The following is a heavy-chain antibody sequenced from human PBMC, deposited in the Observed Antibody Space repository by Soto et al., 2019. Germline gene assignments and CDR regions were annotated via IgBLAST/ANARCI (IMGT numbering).Heavy chain of an antibody. CDR3: ARGSPLGYCISTSCYGFDAFDI. CDR2: IIPIFGTA. Sequence: SVKVSCKASGGTFSSYAISWVRQAPGQGLEWMGGIIPIFGTANYAQKFQGRVTITADESTSTAYMELSSLRSEDTAVYYCARGSPLGYCISTSCYGFDAFDIWGQGTMVTVSS. J-gene: IGHJ3*02. V-gene: IGHV1-69*13. D-gene: IGHD2-2*01. CDR1: GGTFSSYA.